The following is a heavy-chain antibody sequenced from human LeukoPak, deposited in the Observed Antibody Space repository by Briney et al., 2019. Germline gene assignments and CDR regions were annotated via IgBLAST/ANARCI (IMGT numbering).Heavy chain of an antibody. D-gene: IGHD3-22*01. CDR2: IKRETDDGTT. J-gene: IGHJ4*02. CDR3: TTAEHYYDSRGRGDY. V-gene: IGHV3-15*01. CDR1: GFTFSSAW. Sequence: GGSLRLSCAASGFTFSSAWMSWVRQAPGKGLEWVGRIKRETDDGTTDYAAPVKGRFTISRDDSKKTLYLQMTSLKPEDTAVYYCTTAEHYYDSRGRGDYWGQGTLVTVSS.